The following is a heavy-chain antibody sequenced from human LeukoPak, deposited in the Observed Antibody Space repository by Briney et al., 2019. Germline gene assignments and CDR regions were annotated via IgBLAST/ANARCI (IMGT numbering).Heavy chain of an antibody. D-gene: IGHD4-17*01. J-gene: IGHJ4*02. V-gene: IGHV3-48*02. CDR2: ISSSSTI. Sequence: GALRLSCAASGFTFSSYSMNWVRQAPGKGLEWVSYISSSSTIYYANSVKGRFTMSRDNAKNTLYLQMNSLRDEDTAVYYCARDQYGAYTIDYWGQGTLVTVSS. CDR1: GFTFSSYS. CDR3: ARDQYGAYTIDY.